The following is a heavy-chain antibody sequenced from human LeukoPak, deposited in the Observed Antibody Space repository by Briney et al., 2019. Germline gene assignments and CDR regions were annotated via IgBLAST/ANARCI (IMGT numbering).Heavy chain of an antibody. V-gene: IGHV3-48*03. CDR2: ISSRGGTI. CDR1: GFTFTSYE. CDR3: AGGGSSSGIIFQD. J-gene: IGHJ1*01. D-gene: IGHD3-22*01. Sequence: GGSLRLSCAASGFTFTSYEMNWVRQAPGKGLEWVSYISSRGGTIYYADSVKDRFTISRDNAKNSLYLQMNSLRAEDTAVYYCAGGGSSSGIIFQDWGQGTLVTVSS.